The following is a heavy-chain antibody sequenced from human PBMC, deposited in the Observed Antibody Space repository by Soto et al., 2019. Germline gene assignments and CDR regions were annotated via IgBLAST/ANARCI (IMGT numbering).Heavy chain of an antibody. CDR3: ARDPTDQAGYSSSWYN. CDR1: GGTFSSYT. D-gene: IGHD6-13*01. V-gene: IGHV1-69*04. Sequence: SVKVSCKASGGTFSSYTISWVRQAPGQGLEWMGRIIPILGIANYAQKFQGRVTITADKSTSTAYMELSSLRSEDTAVYYCARDPTDQAGYSSSWYNWGQGTLVTVSS. J-gene: IGHJ4*02. CDR2: IIPILGIA.